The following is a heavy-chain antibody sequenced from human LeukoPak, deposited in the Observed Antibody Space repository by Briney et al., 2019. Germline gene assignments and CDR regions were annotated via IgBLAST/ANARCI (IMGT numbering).Heavy chain of an antibody. V-gene: IGHV4-59*01. J-gene: IGHJ5*02. CDR1: RGSMSSYY. Sequence: SETLSLTCTVSRGSMSSYYWSWIRQPPGKGLEWIGYIYYSGSTNYNPSLKSRVNISVDTSKNQFSLKVTSVTAADTAVYYCANPTSFDPWGQGTLVTVSS. CDR3: ANPTSFDP. CDR2: IYYSGST.